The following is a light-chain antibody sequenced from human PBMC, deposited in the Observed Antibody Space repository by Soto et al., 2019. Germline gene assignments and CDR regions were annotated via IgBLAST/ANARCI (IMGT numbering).Light chain of an antibody. CDR2: EVS. Sequence: QSALTQPASVSGSPGQSITISCTGTSGDVGAYNHVSWYQQHPGKAPKLMIYEVSNRPSGVSNRFSASKSGNTASLTISGLQAEDEADYYCTSYTSSSAPFVFGTGTKLTVL. V-gene: IGLV2-14*01. CDR3: TSYTSSSAPFV. CDR1: SGDVGAYNH. J-gene: IGLJ1*01.